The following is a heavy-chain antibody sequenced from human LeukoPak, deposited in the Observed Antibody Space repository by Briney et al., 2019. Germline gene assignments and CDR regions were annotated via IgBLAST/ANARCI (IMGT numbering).Heavy chain of an antibody. Sequence: SETLSLTCAVYGGSFSGYYWSWIRQPPGKGLEWIGEINHSGSTNYNPSLKSRVTISVDTSKNQFSLKLSSVTAADTAVYYCARHVGRRRILTGYAAVYYFDYWGQGTLVTVSS. J-gene: IGHJ4*02. CDR2: INHSGST. CDR3: ARHVGRRRILTGYAAVYYFDY. V-gene: IGHV4-34*01. CDR1: GGSFSGYY. D-gene: IGHD3-9*01.